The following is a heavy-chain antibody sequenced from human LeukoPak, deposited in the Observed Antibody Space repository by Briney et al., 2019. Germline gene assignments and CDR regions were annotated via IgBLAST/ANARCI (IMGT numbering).Heavy chain of an antibody. CDR3: ARVGEAFYMDV. D-gene: IGHD3-10*01. V-gene: IGHV3-7*01. J-gene: IGHJ6*03. CDR1: GFTFGSHW. Sequence: GGSLRLSCAASGFTFGSHWMSWVRQAPGKGLEWVANIKQDGSEKYYVNSVKDRFTISRDNAKNSVYPQMNSLRAEDTAVYYCARVGEAFYMDVWGKGTTVTVSS. CDR2: IKQDGSEK.